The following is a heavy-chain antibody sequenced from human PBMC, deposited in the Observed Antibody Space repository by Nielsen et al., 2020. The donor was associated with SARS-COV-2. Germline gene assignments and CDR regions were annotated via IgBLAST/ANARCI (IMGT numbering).Heavy chain of an antibody. D-gene: IGHD6-19*01. CDR3: ASSDSSGLDYYGMDV. V-gene: IGHV5-10-1*01. J-gene: IGHJ6*02. CDR1: GHSFTSYW. Sequence: KVSCKGSGHSFTSYWINWVRQMPGKGLEWMGKIDPSDSYTNYSPSFQGHVTISADKSISTAYLQWGSLKASDSAMYYCASSDSSGLDYYGMDVWGQGTMVTVS. CDR2: IDPSDSYT.